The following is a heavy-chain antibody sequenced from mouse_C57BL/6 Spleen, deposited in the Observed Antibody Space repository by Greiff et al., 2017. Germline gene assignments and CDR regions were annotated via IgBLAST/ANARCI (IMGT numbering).Heavy chain of an antibody. V-gene: IGHV3-6*01. CDR2: ISYDGSN. CDR3: AKNWDGDWYFDV. D-gene: IGHD4-1*01. Sequence: EVQLQQSGPGLVKPSQSLSLTCSVTGYSITSGYYWNWIRQFPGNKLEWMGYISYDGSNKYNPSLKNRISITRDTSKNQFFLKLNSVTTEDTATYYCAKNWDGDWYFDVWGTGTTVTVSS. CDR1: GYSITSGYY. J-gene: IGHJ1*03.